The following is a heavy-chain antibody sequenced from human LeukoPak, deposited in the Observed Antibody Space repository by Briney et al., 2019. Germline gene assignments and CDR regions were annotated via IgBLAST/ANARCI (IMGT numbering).Heavy chain of an antibody. J-gene: IGHJ6*02. Sequence: GGSLRLSCAASGSTVSSNYMSWVRQAPGKGLEWVSVIYSGGSTYYADSVKGRFTISRDNSKNTLYLQMNSLRAEDTAVYYCARDSTNDSSGSYYYYGMDVWGQGTTVTVSS. D-gene: IGHD3-22*01. CDR3: ARDSTNDSSGSYYYYGMDV. V-gene: IGHV3-66*01. CDR2: IYSGGST. CDR1: GSTVSSNY.